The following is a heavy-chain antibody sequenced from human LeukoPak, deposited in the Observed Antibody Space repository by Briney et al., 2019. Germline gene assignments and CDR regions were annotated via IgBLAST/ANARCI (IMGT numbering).Heavy chain of an antibody. CDR3: AREDGGNYYYYYMDV. J-gene: IGHJ6*03. D-gene: IGHD4-23*01. Sequence: SVKVSCKASGGTFSSYAISWVRQAPGQGLEWMGGIIPIFGTANYAQKFQGRVTITADKSTSTAYMELSSLRSEDTAVYYCAREDGGNYYYYYMDVWGKGTTVTVS. V-gene: IGHV1-69*06. CDR1: GGTFSSYA. CDR2: IIPIFGTA.